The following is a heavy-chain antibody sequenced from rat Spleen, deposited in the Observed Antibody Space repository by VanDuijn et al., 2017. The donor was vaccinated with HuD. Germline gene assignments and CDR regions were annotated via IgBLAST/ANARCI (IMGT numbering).Heavy chain of an antibody. Sequence: EVQLVESGGGLVQPKGSLKLSCAASGFTFSNYGMAWVRQAPKKGLEWVAYISYDGGSTDYRDSVKGRFTISRDNAKSTLYLQMNSLRSEDTATYYCVTTYFGYGYFDYWGQGVLVTVSS. J-gene: IGHJ2*01. CDR3: VTTYFGYGYFDY. D-gene: IGHD1-9*01. CDR1: GFTFSNYG. CDR2: ISYDGGST. V-gene: IGHV5-29*01.